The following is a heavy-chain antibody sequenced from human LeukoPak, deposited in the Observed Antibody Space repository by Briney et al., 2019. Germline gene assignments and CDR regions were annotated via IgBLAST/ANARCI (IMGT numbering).Heavy chain of an antibody. CDR1: GCSISIYY. Sequence: SETLSLTYTVAGCSISIYYWSWIRQPPGKGLEWIGYIFYSGSTNYNPSLKSRVTISVDTSKNQFSLRLSSVTAADTAVYYCARHQSKRRVAPFDYWGQGTLVTVSS. V-gene: IGHV4-59*08. CDR3: ARHQSKRRVAPFDY. CDR2: IFYSGST. J-gene: IGHJ4*02. D-gene: IGHD1-1*01.